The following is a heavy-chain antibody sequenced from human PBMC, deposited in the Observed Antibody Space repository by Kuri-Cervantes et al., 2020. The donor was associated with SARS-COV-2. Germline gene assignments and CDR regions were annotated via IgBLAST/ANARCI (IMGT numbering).Heavy chain of an antibody. D-gene: IGHD2-21*02. J-gene: IGHJ4*02. CDR3: VRDSCGGDCYSGGDY. V-gene: IGHV3-33*01. CDR2: IWYDGSKR. Sequence: GESLKISCAASGFTFGNYGMHWVRQAPGKGLEWVALIWYDGSKRHYANSVRGRFTISRDQSKNTLFLQMNSLRAEDTAVYYCVRDSCGGDCYSGGDYWGQGTLVTVSS. CDR1: GFTFGNYG.